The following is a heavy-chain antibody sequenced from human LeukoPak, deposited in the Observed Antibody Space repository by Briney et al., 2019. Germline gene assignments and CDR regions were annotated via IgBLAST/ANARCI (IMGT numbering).Heavy chain of an antibody. CDR1: GFTFSSYS. Sequence: PGGSLRLSCAASGFTFSSYSMNWVRQAPGKGLEWVSSISSSSSYIYYADSVKGRFTISRDNAKNSLYLRMNSLRAEDTAVYYCASLYYYDSSGYGVRYYYGMDVWGQGTTVTVSS. D-gene: IGHD3-22*01. J-gene: IGHJ6*02. CDR2: ISSSSSYI. CDR3: ASLYYYDSSGYGVRYYYGMDV. V-gene: IGHV3-21*01.